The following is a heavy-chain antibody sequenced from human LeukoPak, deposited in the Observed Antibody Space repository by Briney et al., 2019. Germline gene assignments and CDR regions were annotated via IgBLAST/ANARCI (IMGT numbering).Heavy chain of an antibody. CDR3: TTVDSGWYPTDYYGMDV. D-gene: IGHD6-19*01. CDR1: GGSISSYY. J-gene: IGHJ6*02. V-gene: IGHV4-59*01. CDR2: IYYSGST. Sequence: PSETLSLTCTVSGGSISSYYWSWIRQPPGKGLEWIGYIYYSGSTNYNPSLKSRVTISVDTSKNQFSLKLSSVTAADTAVYYCTTVDSGWYPTDYYGMDVWGQGTTVTVSS.